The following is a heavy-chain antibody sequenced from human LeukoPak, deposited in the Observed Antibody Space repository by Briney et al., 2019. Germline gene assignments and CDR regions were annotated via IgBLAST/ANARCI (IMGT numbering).Heavy chain of an antibody. CDR3: ARVIVVVPAAIVYGMDV. J-gene: IGHJ6*04. CDR2: IKQDGSEK. CDR1: GFTFSSYC. V-gene: IGHV3-7*01. D-gene: IGHD2-2*01. Sequence: GGSLRLSCAASGFTFSSYCMSWVRQAPGKGLEWVANIKQDGSEKYYVDSVKGRFTISRDNAKNSLYLQMNSLRAEDTAVYYCARVIVVVPAAIVYGMDVWGKGTTVTVSS.